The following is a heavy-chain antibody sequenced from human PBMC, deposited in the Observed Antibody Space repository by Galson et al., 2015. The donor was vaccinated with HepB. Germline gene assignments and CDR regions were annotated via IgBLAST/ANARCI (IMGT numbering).Heavy chain of an antibody. CDR2: MNPNSGNT. CDR3: ARGGDSSFDY. J-gene: IGHJ4*02. Sequence: SVKVSCKASGGTFSSYAISWVRQAPGQGLEWMGWMNPNSGNTGYAQKFQGRVTMTRNTSISTAYMELSSLRSEDTAVYYCARGGDSSFDYWGQGTLVTVSS. D-gene: IGHD6-13*01. V-gene: IGHV1-8*02. CDR1: GGTFSSYA.